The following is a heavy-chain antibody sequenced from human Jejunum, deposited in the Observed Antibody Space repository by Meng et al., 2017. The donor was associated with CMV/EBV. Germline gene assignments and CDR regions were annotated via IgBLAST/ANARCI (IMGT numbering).Heavy chain of an antibody. CDR1: GFSPSTSGEG. CDR3: AHFVGGYYPSRPDY. CDR2: IYRGDDK. Sequence: QYTFKESSPTLMKTKQTLTLTCSYSGFSPSTSGEGVGWIRQPPGKALEWLALIYRGDDKRYSPSLNSRLTIAKDTSKNKVVLTLTNMGPIDTGTYYCAHFVGGYYPSRPDYWGQGTLVTVSS. V-gene: IGHV2-5*02. J-gene: IGHJ4*02. D-gene: IGHD1-26*01.